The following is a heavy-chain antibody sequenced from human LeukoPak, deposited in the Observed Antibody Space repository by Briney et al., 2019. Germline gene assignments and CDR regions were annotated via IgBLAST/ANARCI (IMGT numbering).Heavy chain of an antibody. V-gene: IGHV3-11*01. CDR3: ARNQQANWFDP. CDR2: ISSSGSTI. CDR1: GFTFSDYY. Sequence: PGGSLRLSCAASGFTFSDYYMSWIRQAPGKGLEWVSYISSSGSTIYYADSVKGRFTISGDNAKNSLYLQMNGLRAEDTAVYYCARNQQANWFDPWGQGTLVTVSS. J-gene: IGHJ5*02. D-gene: IGHD1-14*01.